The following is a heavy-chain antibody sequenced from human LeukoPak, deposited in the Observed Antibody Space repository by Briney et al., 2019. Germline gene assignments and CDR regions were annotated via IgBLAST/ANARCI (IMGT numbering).Heavy chain of an antibody. D-gene: IGHD1-26*01. CDR2: IDYSGST. CDR3: ARLGGSYSVDC. Sequence: PSETLSLTCTVSGGSISTYYWSWFRQPPGKGLEWIGYIDYSGSTNYNPSLKSRVTISVDTSKKHFPLKLSSVTAADTAVYYCARLGGSYSVDCWGQGALVSVSS. V-gene: IGHV4-59*08. J-gene: IGHJ4*02. CDR1: GGSISTYY.